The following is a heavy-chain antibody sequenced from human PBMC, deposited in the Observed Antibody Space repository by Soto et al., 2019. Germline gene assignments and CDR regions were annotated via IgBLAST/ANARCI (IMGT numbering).Heavy chain of an antibody. CDR2: IYYSGST. CDR3: AIYTAMEPTFDY. J-gene: IGHJ4*02. V-gene: IGHV4-30-4*01. D-gene: IGHD5-18*01. CDR1: GGSISSGVYY. Sequence: QVQLQESGPGLVKPSQTLSLTGTVSGGSISSGVYYWGWTRQPPGKGLEWIGYIYYSGSTYYNPSLKSRVTISVDTSKNQFSLKLNSVTAADTAVYYCAIYTAMEPTFDYWGQGTLVTVSS.